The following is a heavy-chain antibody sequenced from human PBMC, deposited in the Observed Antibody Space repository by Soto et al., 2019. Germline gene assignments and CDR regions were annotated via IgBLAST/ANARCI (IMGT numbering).Heavy chain of an antibody. CDR3: ARGWGSKWYYFDS. J-gene: IGHJ4*02. D-gene: IGHD3-16*01. Sequence: QVRLQESGPGLVRPSETLSLTCTVSGVSSTSFYWSWIRQSPGKGLEWIGYIFDNGDIKYNPSLRSLLTMSIDMSKIEFSLRLKSVTAADTAMYYGARGWGSKWYYFDSWGEGTLVTVSS. V-gene: IGHV4-59*01. CDR1: GVSSTSFY. CDR2: IFDNGDI.